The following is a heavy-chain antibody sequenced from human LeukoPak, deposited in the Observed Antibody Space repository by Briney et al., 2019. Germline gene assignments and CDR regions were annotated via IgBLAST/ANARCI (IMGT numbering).Heavy chain of an antibody. V-gene: IGHV1-18*01. CDR2: ISAYNGNT. D-gene: IGHD6-6*01. CDR1: GYTLTSDG. J-gene: IGHJ4*02. Sequence: ASVNVSCKASGYTLTSDGISWVRQAPGQGLEWMGWISAYNGNTNYAQKLQGRVTMTTDTSTSTAYMELRSLRSDDTAVYYCAAQLGSGNLGYWGQGTLVTVSS. CDR3: AAQLGSGNLGY.